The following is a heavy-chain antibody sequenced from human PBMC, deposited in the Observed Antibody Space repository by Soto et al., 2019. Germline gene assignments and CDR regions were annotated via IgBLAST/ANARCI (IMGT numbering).Heavy chain of an antibody. V-gene: IGHV4-30-4*01. J-gene: IGHJ4*02. CDR2: IYYSVST. D-gene: IGHD6-13*01. CDR3: ASRHSSPYFDY. CDR1: GGSISSGDYY. Sequence: QVQLQESGPGLVKPSQTLSLTCTVSGGSISSGDYYWSWIRQPPGKGLEWIGSIYYSVSTYYNPSLKSRVTISVDTSKNQSSLKLNSVTAADTAVYYCASRHSSPYFDYWGQGTLVTVSS.